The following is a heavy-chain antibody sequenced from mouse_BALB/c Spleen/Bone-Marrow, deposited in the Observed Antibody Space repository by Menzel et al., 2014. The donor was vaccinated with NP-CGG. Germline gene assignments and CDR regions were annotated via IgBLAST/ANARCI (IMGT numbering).Heavy chain of an antibody. CDR3: ARRRTFITSVVDYFDV. J-gene: IGHJ1*01. Sequence: LVESGPELVKLGASVKISCRASGYVFSSSWMNWVKQRPGQGLEWIGRIYPGDGNTNYNGKFKGKATLTADTSSSTAYMQISSLTSVDSAVYFCARRRTFITSVVDYFDVWGAGTTVTVSS. CDR2: IYPGDGNT. D-gene: IGHD1-1*02. V-gene: IGHV1-82*01. CDR1: GYVFSSSW.